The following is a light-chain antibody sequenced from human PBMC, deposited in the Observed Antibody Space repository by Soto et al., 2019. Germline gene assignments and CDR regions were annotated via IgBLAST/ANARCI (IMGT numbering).Light chain of an antibody. V-gene: IGKV3-20*01. CDR2: GAS. CDR1: QSVSSSY. CDR3: QQYGSSPPTT. Sequence: EIVLTQSPGTLSLSPGERATLSCRASQSVSSSYLAWYQQKPGLAPRLLIYGASSRATGIPDRFSGSGSGTDFTLTISRLEPEDFAVYYCQQYGSSPPTTFGGGTKVEIK. J-gene: IGKJ4*01.